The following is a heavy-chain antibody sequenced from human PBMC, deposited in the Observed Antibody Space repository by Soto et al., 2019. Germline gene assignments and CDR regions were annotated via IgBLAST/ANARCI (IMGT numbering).Heavy chain of an antibody. Sequence: EVQLVESGGGLVQPGGSLRLSCAASGFTFSSYSMNWVRQAPGKGLEWVSYISSATTTIYYADSVKVRFTISRDNAKNSLYLQMNSLRADDTAVYYCARGIAAAGPKLDYWGQGTLVTVSS. J-gene: IGHJ4*02. CDR3: ARGIAAAGPKLDY. CDR2: ISSATTTI. D-gene: IGHD6-13*01. CDR1: GFTFSSYS. V-gene: IGHV3-48*01.